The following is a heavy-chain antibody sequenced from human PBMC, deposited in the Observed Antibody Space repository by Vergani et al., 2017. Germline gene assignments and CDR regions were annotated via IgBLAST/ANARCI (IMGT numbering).Heavy chain of an antibody. CDR2: IYYSGST. J-gene: IGHJ3*02. CDR1: GASIRSSNYY. Sequence: QLQLQESGPGLVKPSATLSLTCSVSGASIRSSNYYWGWLRQPPGKGLEWIASIYYSGSTYYNPSLKSRVTISVDTSKNQFSLKLSSVTAADTAVYYCARATVDAFDIWGQGTMVTVSS. D-gene: IGHD4-17*01. V-gene: IGHV4-39*01. CDR3: ARATVDAFDI.